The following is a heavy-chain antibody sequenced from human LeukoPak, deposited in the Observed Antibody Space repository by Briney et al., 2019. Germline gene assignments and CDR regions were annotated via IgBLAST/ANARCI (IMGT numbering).Heavy chain of an antibody. CDR1: GFTFSDHW. V-gene: IGHV3-7*01. Sequence: GGSLRLSCAASGFTFSDHWMSWVRQAPGKGLEWVANIKQDGSEKSFVDSVKGRFTISRDNTKNSLYLQMNSLRAEDTAVYYCAREGLGDSNDYWGQGTLVTVSS. CDR2: IKQDGSEK. D-gene: IGHD2-21*02. J-gene: IGHJ4*02. CDR3: AREGLGDSNDY.